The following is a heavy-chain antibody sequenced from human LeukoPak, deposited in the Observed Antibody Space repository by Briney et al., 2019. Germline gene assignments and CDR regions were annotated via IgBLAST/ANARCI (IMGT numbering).Heavy chain of an antibody. Sequence: SVKVSCEASGGTFSSYAISWVRQAPGQGLEWMGRIIPIFGTANYAQKFQGRVTITTDESTSTAYMELSSLRSEDTAVYYCARYGDFGFDYWGQGTLVTVPS. V-gene: IGHV1-69*05. J-gene: IGHJ4*02. CDR3: ARYGDFGFDY. CDR2: IIPIFGTA. D-gene: IGHD4-17*01. CDR1: GGTFSSYA.